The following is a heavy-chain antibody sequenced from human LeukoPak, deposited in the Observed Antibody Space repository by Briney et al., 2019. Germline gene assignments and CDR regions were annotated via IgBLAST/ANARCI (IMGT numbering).Heavy chain of an antibody. J-gene: IGHJ5*02. CDR1: GGSVSSGNYY. V-gene: IGHV4-61*01. Sequence: SETLSLTCTVSGGSVSSGNYYWSWIRQPPGKGLEWIGYIYYSGSTNYNPSLKSRVTISVDTSKNQFSLKLSSVTAADTAVYYCARGGQQLVQDRFDPWGQGTLVTVAS. CDR3: ARGGQQLVQDRFDP. D-gene: IGHD6-13*01. CDR2: IYYSGST.